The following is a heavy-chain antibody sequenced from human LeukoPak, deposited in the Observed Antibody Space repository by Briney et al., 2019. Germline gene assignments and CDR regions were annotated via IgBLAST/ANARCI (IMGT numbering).Heavy chain of an antibody. J-gene: IGHJ4*02. CDR3: AKVLPSTGTTYYLDY. V-gene: IGHV3-23*01. D-gene: IGHD1-1*01. CDR1: GFTFSSYA. Sequence: PGGPLRLSCAASGFTFSSYAMSWVRQAPGKGLEWVSAITGSGGSTYYADSVKGRFTISRDNSKNTLYLQMNSLRAEDTAVYYCAKVLPSTGTTYYLDYWGQGTLVTVSS. CDR2: ITGSGGST.